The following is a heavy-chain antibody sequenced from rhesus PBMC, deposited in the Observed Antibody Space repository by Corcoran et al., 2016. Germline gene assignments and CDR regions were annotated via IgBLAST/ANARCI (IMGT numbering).Heavy chain of an antibody. J-gene: IGHJ4*01. CDR1: GFTFSCYG. CDR2: ISYTGGST. V-gene: IGHV3S5*01. CDR3: ARELYSGSYPHFDY. D-gene: IGHD3-16*01. Sequence: EVQLVETGGGLVQPGGSLRLSCAASGFTFSCYGMSWVRLAPGKGLEWVSGISYTGGSTYYADSVKGRFTISRDNSKNTLSLQMNSLRAEDTAVYYCARELYSGSYPHFDYWGQGVLVTVSS.